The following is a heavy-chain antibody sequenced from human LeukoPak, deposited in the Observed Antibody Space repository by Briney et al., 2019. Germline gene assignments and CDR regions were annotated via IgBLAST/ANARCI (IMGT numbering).Heavy chain of an antibody. D-gene: IGHD3-16*01. CDR1: GFTFTTSA. CDR3: AKGQTWGGTRGAIDI. Sequence: AGGSLRLSCAASGFTFTTSAVSWVRQAPGKGLEWVSLITDSGINTYYADSVKGRFTISRDNTKNTLSLQMNSLRAEDTAVYYCAKGQTWGGTRGAIDIWGQGTMVAVSS. CDR2: ITDSGINT. V-gene: IGHV3-23*01. J-gene: IGHJ3*02.